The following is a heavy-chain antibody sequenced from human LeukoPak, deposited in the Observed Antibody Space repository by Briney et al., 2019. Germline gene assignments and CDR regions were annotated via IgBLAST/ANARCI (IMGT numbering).Heavy chain of an antibody. D-gene: IGHD6-19*01. V-gene: IGHV3-23*01. CDR2: FSGTRGLT. J-gene: IGHJ4*02. CDR1: GFDFSSYG. Sequence: GGSLRLSCVASGFDFSSYGLSWVRQSPGRGLEGVSTFSGTRGLTYYADSVKGRFTIPRDNSKNTLYLQMNSLRAEDTAVYYCARVGYTSGWYRNWGQGTLVTVSS. CDR3: ARVGYTSGWYRN.